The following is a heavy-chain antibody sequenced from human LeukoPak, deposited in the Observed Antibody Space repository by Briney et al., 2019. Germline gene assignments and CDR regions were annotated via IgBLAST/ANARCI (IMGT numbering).Heavy chain of an antibody. D-gene: IGHD1-26*01. CDR2: IIPIFGTA. Sequence: AASVKVSCKASGGTFSSHAISWVRQAPGQGLEWMGRIIPIFGTANYAQKFQGRVTITTDESTSTAYMELSSLRSEDTAVYYCARSLRSGSYAFDYWGQGTLVTVSS. CDR3: ARSLRSGSYAFDY. V-gene: IGHV1-69*05. J-gene: IGHJ4*02. CDR1: GGTFSSHA.